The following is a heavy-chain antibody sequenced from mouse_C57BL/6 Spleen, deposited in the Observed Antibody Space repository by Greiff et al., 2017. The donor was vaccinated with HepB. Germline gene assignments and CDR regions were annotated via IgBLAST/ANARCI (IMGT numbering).Heavy chain of an antibody. CDR1: GYTFTSYW. CDR3: ARSSKDYAMDY. V-gene: IGHV1-50*01. Sequence: VQLQQPGAELVKPGASVKLSCKASGYTFTSYWMQWVKQRPGQGLEWIGEIDPSDSYTNYNQKFKGKATLTVDTSSSTAYMQISSLTSEDSAVYYCARSSKDYAMDYWGQGTSVTVSS. CDR2: IDPSDSYT. J-gene: IGHJ4*01.